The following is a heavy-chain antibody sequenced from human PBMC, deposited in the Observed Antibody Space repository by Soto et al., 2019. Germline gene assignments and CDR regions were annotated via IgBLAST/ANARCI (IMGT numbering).Heavy chain of an antibody. D-gene: IGHD2-2*02. Sequence: PGGSLRLSSEVSGFTFSSYGINFLRHSPYKWREWVSTIGIGGDTYYADSVKGRFTISRDNSKNTLFLQMNSLRAEDTALYFCAKDGTTVGIHYYGMDVWGQGTTVTVSS. CDR3: AKDGTTVGIHYYGMDV. CDR2: IGIGGDT. V-gene: IGHV3-23*01. CDR1: GFTFSSYG. J-gene: IGHJ6*02.